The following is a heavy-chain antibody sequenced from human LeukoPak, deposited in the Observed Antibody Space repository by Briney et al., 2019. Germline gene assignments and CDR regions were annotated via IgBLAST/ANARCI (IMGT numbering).Heavy chain of an antibody. CDR2: ISSSSSYI. CDR3: ARRLIAAAPHRPDDY. V-gene: IGHV3-21*01. CDR1: GFTFSSYS. Sequence: GGSLRLSCAASGFTFSSYSMNWVRQAPGKGLEWVSSISSSSSYIYYADSVKGRFTISRDNAKNSLYLQMNSLRAEDTAVYYCARRLIAAAPHRPDDYWGQGTLVTVSS. D-gene: IGHD6-13*01. J-gene: IGHJ4*02.